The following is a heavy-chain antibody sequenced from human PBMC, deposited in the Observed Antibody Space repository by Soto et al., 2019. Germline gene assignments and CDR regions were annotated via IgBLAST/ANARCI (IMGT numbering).Heavy chain of an antibody. CDR3: ARIVYYDDSSPMGCFDP. CDR1: GFTFSNYW. J-gene: IGHJ5*02. D-gene: IGHD3-22*01. CDR2: IRQDGSEE. Sequence: PGGSLRLSCTASGFTFSNYWMSCVRHAPGKGLEWVANIRQDGSEEYYVYSVKGRFTISRDNAKNSLYLQMDSLRAEETAVYYCARIVYYDDSSPMGCFDPWGQGTLVTVSS. V-gene: IGHV3-7*03.